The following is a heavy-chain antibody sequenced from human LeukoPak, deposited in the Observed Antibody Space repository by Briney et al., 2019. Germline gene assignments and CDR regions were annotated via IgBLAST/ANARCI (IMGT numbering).Heavy chain of an antibody. CDR2: IWYDGSNK. CDR1: GFIFSSYG. V-gene: IGHV3-33*01. D-gene: IGHD5-24*01. J-gene: IGHJ6*02. Sequence: PGGSLRLSCAASGFIFSSYGMHWVRQAPGKGLEWVAVIWYDGSNKNYADSIKGRFTISRDNSKNTLYLQMNSLRAEDTTVYYCARDRDGYYYYYGMDVWGQGTTVTVSS. CDR3: ARDRDGYYYYYGMDV.